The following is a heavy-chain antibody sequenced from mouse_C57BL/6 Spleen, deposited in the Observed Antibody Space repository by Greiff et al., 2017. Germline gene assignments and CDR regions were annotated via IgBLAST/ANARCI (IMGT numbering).Heavy chain of an antibody. J-gene: IGHJ2*01. CDR2: IDPANGNT. V-gene: IGHV14-3*01. D-gene: IGHD1-1*02. CDR3: ARGTTVGSTGYFDY. CDR1: GFNFKNTY. Sequence: EVQLQQSVAELVRPGASVKLSCTASGFNFKNTYMHWVKQRPEQGLEWIGRIDPANGNTKYAPKFQGQATITADTSSNTSYLQLSSLTSADTAIYYCARGTTVGSTGYFDYWGQGTTLTVSS.